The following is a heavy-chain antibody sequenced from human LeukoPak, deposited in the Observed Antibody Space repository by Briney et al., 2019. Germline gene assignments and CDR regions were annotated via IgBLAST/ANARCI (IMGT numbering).Heavy chain of an antibody. CDR2: IYYSGST. V-gene: IGHV4-39*07. Sequence: SETPSLTCTVSGGSISSSSYYWGWIRQPPGKGVEWIGSIYYSGSTYYNPSPKSRVTISVDTSKNQFSLKLSSVTAADTAVYYCARAPYDFWSGYELRGWFDPWGQGTLVTVSS. CDR1: GGSISSSSYY. CDR3: ARAPYDFWSGYELRGWFDP. J-gene: IGHJ5*02. D-gene: IGHD3-3*01.